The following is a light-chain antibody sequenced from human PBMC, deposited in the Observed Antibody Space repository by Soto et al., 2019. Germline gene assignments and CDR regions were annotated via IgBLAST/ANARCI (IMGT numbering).Light chain of an antibody. CDR2: AAS. CDR3: QQLGSYLIT. J-gene: IGKJ5*01. CDR1: QGIKGY. Sequence: IQLTQSPSALSASVGDRVTITCRASQGIKGYLAWYQQKPGKAPKLLIYAASTLQSGVPSRFSGSGSGTDFTLTITSLQPEDFATYYCQQLGSYLITFGQGTRLEIK. V-gene: IGKV1-9*01.